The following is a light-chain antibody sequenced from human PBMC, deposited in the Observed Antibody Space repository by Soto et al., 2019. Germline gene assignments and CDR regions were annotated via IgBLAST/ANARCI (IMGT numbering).Light chain of an antibody. Sequence: DIQMTQSASSLSASVGDRVTITCRASQSISSYLNWYQQKPGKAPKLLIYAASSLQSGVPSRFSGSGSGTDFTLTISSLQPEDFATYYCQQSYSTPSTFGQGTKVDIK. V-gene: IGKV1-39*01. CDR1: QSISSY. CDR2: AAS. J-gene: IGKJ1*01. CDR3: QQSYSTPST.